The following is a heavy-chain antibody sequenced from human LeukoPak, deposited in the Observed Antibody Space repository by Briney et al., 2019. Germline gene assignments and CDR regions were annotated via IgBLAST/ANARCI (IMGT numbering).Heavy chain of an antibody. D-gene: IGHD5-12*01. J-gene: IGHJ4*02. CDR2: IYHSAST. CDR1: GGSISSSNW. V-gene: IGHV4-4*02. Sequence: SETLSLTCAVSGGSISSSNWWSWVRQPPGKGLEWIGEIYHSASTNYNPSLKSRVTISVDKSKNQFSLKLSSVTAADTAVYYCARDVVATIGVFDYWGQGTLVTVSS. CDR3: ARDVVATIGVFDY.